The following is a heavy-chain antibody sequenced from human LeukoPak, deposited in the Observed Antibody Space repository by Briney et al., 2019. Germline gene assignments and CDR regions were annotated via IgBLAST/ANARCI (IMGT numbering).Heavy chain of an antibody. J-gene: IGHJ6*02. CDR2: IWYDGSNK. V-gene: IGHV3-33*08. D-gene: IGHD6-6*01. CDR1: GFTFSSYA. CDR3: ARGSDSSSSPYYYYGMDV. Sequence: GGSLRLSCAASGFTFSSYAMSWVRQAPGKGLEWVAVIWYDGSNKYYADSVKGRFTISRDNSKNTLYLQMNSLRAEDTAVYYCARGSDSSSSPYYYYGMDVWGQGTTVTVSS.